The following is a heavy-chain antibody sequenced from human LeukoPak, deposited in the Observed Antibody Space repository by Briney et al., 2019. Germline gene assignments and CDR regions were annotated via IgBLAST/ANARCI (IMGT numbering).Heavy chain of an antibody. CDR2: IRTKTKSYAT. J-gene: IGHJ3*02. CDR3: TILGATNAFDI. D-gene: IGHD1-26*01. Sequence: GGSLRLSCAASGFTLSGSFMHWVRQASGKGLEWVGCIRTKTKSYATTYGASVKGRFTISRDDSKNTVYLQMNSLKTEDTAVYYCTILGATNAFDIWGQGTMVTVSS. V-gene: IGHV3-73*01. CDR1: GFTLSGSF.